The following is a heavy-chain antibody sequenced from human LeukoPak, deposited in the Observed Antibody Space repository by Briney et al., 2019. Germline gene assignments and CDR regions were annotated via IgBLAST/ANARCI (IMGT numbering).Heavy chain of an antibody. Sequence: GGSLRLSCAASGFTFNTYSMNWVRQAPRKGLEWVSSIDSSSSYIFYADSVKGRFTISRDNAKNSLYLQMNSLRAEDTAVYYCARELISSSSVLLPDYWGQGTLVTVSS. CDR3: ARELISSSSVLLPDY. CDR2: IDSSSSYI. V-gene: IGHV3-21*01. D-gene: IGHD6-6*01. CDR1: GFTFNTYS. J-gene: IGHJ4*02.